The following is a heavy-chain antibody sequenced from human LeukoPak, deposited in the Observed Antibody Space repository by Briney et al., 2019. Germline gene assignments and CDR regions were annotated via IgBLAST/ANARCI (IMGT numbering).Heavy chain of an antibody. J-gene: IGHJ6*02. D-gene: IGHD6-13*01. CDR3: AKDRTQTGYSSSWYYFSYYGMDV. V-gene: IGHV3-43*02. CDR2: ISGDGGST. Sequence: GGSLRLSCAASGFTFGDYAMHWVRQAPGKCLEWVSLISGDGGSTYYADSVKGRFTISRDNSKNSLYLQMNSLRTEDTALYYCAKDRTQTGYSSSWYYFSYYGMDVWGQGTTVTVSS. CDR1: GFTFGDYA.